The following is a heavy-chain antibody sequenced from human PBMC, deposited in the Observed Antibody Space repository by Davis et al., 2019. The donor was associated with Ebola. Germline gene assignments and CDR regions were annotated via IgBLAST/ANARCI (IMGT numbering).Heavy chain of an antibody. CDR3: ARDARYCSGGSCYYYYGMDV. V-gene: IGHV1-18*04. D-gene: IGHD2-15*01. J-gene: IGHJ6*04. CDR2: ISAYNGNT. Sequence: AASVKVSCKASGYTFTSYGISWVRQAPGQGLEWMGWISAYNGNTKYSQKFQGRVTITRDTSASTAYMELSSLRSEDTAVYYCARDARYCSGGSCYYYYGMDVWGKGTTVTVSS. CDR1: GYTFTSYG.